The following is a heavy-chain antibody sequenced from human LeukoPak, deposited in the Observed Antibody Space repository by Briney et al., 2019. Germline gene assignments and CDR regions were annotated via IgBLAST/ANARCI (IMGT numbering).Heavy chain of an antibody. CDR3: TSEMATIAGDYYYMDV. CDR2: IRSKAYGGTT. Sequence: PGGSLRLSCTASGFTFGDYAMSWVRQAPGKGLEWVGFIRSKAYGGTTEYAASVKGRFTISRDDSKSIAYLQMNSLKTGDTAVYYCTSEMATIAGDYYYMDVWGKGTTVTISS. CDR1: GFTFGDYA. D-gene: IGHD5-24*01. V-gene: IGHV3-49*04. J-gene: IGHJ6*03.